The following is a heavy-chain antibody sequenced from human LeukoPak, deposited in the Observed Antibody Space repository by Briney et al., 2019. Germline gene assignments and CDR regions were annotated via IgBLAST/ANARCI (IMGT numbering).Heavy chain of an antibody. Sequence: SETLSLTCAVYGGSFSGYYWSWIRQPPGKGLEWIGEINHSGSTNYNPSLKSRVTISVDTSKNQFFLKLSSVTAADTAVYYCARQRITMVRGPPRGWLDPWGQGTLVTVSS. CDR1: GGSFSGYY. D-gene: IGHD3-10*01. J-gene: IGHJ5*02. CDR3: ARQRITMVRGPPRGWLDP. CDR2: INHSGST. V-gene: IGHV4-34*01.